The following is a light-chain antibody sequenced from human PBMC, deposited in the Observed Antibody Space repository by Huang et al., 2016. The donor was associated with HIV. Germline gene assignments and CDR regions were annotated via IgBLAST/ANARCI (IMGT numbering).Light chain of an antibody. CDR1: QIVSSN. V-gene: IGKV3-15*01. Sequence: ETVMTQSPVTLSVSPGDRASLSCRSSQIVSSNLAWYQQKPGQAPRLLIYAASTRATGVPARFSGSGAGTEFTLTSSNLQSEDSAVYYCQQYNDFRTTFGPGTRVEIK. CDR3: QQYNDFRTT. CDR2: AAS. J-gene: IGKJ3*01.